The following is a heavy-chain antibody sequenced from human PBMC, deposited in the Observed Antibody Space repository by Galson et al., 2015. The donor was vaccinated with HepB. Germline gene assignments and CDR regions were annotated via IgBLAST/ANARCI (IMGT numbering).Heavy chain of an antibody. J-gene: IGHJ4*02. CDR1: GFTFSSYS. V-gene: IGHV3-48*01. CDR2: ISSSSSTI. Sequence: SLRLSCAASGFTFSSYSMNWVRQAPGKGLEWVSYISSSSSTIYYADSVKGRFTISRDNAKNSLYLQMNSLEAEDTALYYCARQWLVLDYWGQGTLVTVSS. D-gene: IGHD6-19*01. CDR3: ARQWLVLDY.